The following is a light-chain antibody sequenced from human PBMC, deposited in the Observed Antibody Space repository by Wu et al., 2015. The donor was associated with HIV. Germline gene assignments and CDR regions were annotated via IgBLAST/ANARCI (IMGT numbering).Light chain of an antibody. J-gene: IGKJ1*01. CDR2: AAS. CDR3: QQVNTYPWT. Sequence: DILLTQSPSFLSASVGDRLTVTCRASQGISNFLAWYQQKPGTAPKLLIYAASTLQTGVPLRFSGRGSGTEFTLSITSLQPEDSATYFCQQVNTYPWTFGQGT. CDR1: QGISNF. V-gene: IGKV1-9*01.